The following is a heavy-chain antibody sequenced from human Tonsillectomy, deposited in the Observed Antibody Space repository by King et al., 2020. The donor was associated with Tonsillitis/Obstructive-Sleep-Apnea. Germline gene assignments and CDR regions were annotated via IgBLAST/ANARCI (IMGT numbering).Heavy chain of an antibody. V-gene: IGHV1-46*01. CDR1: GYTFTSYY. J-gene: IGHJ6*03. CDR3: AREAEKDVAKGFSYMDV. Sequence: QLVQSGAEVKKPGASVKVSCKASGYTFTSYYMHWVRQAPGQGLEWMGIINPSGGSTSYARKFQGRVTMTRDTSTSTVFMDLRSLRYEDTAVYYCAREAEKDVAKGFSYMDVWGKGGTVTVSS. D-gene: IGHD1-14*01. CDR2: INPSGGST.